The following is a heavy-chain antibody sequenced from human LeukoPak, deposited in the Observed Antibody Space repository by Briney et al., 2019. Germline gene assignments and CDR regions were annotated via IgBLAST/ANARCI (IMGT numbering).Heavy chain of an antibody. V-gene: IGHV4-39*01. J-gene: IGHJ4*02. Sequence: TSETLSLTCTVSGGSISSSTYYWGWIRRPPGKGLEWIGSIYYSGSTYYNPSLKSRVTVSVDTSKNQFSLNLSSVAAADTAVYYCVRGSTLRHYQYWGQGTLVTVSS. CDR3: VRGSTLRHYQY. D-gene: IGHD3-16*01. CDR2: IYYSGST. CDR1: GGSISSSTYY.